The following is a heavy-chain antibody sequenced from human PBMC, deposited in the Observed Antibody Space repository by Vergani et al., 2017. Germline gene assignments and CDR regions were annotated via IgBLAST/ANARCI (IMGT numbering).Heavy chain of an antibody. J-gene: IGHJ6*03. V-gene: IGHV3-20*01. Sequence: VDSGGKVVRPGGSLRLSCVASGFRFDQFGMMWVRQSPGKGPEWVAGISLTGLTVGYSESVEGRFTISRDNSKKSLFLQMSNVRAEDTASYHCARGGLYSFYYFMNVWGNGTTVKVSS. CDR3: ARGGLYSFYYFMNV. CDR2: ISLTGLTV. CDR1: GFRFDQFG. D-gene: IGHD2/OR15-2a*01.